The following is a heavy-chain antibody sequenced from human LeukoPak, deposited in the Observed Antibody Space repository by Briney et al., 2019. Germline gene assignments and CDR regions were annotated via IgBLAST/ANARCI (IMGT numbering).Heavy chain of an antibody. D-gene: IGHD3-22*01. Sequence: SETLSLTCTVSGCSISSGYYWGWIRQPPGKGLEWIGSIYHSGSTYYNPSLKSRVTISVDTSKNQFSLKLSSVTAADTAVYYCARANSGYYGYWGQGTLVTVSS. V-gene: IGHV4-38-2*02. CDR3: ARANSGYYGY. CDR2: IYHSGST. J-gene: IGHJ4*02. CDR1: GCSISSGYY.